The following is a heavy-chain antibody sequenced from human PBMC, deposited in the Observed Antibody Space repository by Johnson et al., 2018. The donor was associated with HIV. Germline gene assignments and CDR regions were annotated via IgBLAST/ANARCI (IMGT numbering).Heavy chain of an antibody. CDR1: EFTVTNYA. Sequence: QVQLVESGGGAAQPGRSLRLYCAVSEFTVTNYAMHWVRLAPGKGLQWVAVISYGGGTKYYGDSVEGRFTISKAISKNTLYLQMDSLRPEDTAVYYCARGRKDIEAADGLDNDAFDMWGQGTLVTVSS. J-gene: IGHJ3*02. CDR3: ARGRKDIEAADGLDNDAFDM. D-gene: IGHD5-12*01. V-gene: IGHV3-30*04. CDR2: ISYGGGTK.